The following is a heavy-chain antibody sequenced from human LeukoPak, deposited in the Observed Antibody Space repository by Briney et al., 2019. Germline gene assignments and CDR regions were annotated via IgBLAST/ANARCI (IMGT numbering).Heavy chain of an antibody. CDR2: INSDGSST. D-gene: IGHD3-16*02. Sequence: GSLRLSCSASGFTFISYWMHWVRQAPGKGLVWVSRINSDGSSTSYTDSVKGRFTISRDNAKNTLYLQMNSLRAEDTAVYYCARELLGLSDAFDIWGQGTMVTVSS. CDR3: ARELLGLSDAFDI. CDR1: GFTFISYW. V-gene: IGHV3-74*01. J-gene: IGHJ3*02.